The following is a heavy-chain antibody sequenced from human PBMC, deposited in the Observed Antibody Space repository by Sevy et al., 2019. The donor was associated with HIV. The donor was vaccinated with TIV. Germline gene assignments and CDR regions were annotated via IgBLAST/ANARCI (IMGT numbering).Heavy chain of an antibody. D-gene: IGHD4-17*01. V-gene: IGHV3-33*01. Sequence: GGSLRLSCAASGFTFSSYGMHWVRQGPGKGLEWVAVIWFDGSNTYYADSVKGRFTIPRDIAKNTLHLQMSSLRAEDTAVYYGARDLEFYDSGDYGPAFMPDYWGQGTLVTVSS. CDR1: GFTFSSYG. CDR2: IWFDGSNT. J-gene: IGHJ4*02. CDR3: ARDLEFYDSGDYGPAFMPDY.